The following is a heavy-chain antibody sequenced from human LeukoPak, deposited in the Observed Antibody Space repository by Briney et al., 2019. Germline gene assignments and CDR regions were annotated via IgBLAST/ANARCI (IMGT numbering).Heavy chain of an antibody. V-gene: IGHV1-2*02. D-gene: IGHD5-12*01. CDR1: GYTFTGYY. CDR2: INFNTAAT. J-gene: IGHJ4*02. CDR3: ARVAGYDGYDPRGYFDY. Sequence: ASVKVSCKASGYTFTGYYMHWVRQAPGPGLEWMGWINFNTAATNYAQKFQGRVTMTRDSSSSTVFMELSSATSDDAAVYYCARVAGYDGYDPRGYFDYWGQGTLVIVSS.